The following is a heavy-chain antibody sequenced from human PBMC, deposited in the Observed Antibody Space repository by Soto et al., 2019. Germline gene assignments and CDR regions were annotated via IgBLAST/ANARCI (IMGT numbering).Heavy chain of an antibody. CDR2: INSDGSST. Sequence: GGSLRLSCAASGFTFSSYGMHWVRQAPGKGLVWVSRINSDGSSTSYADSVKGQVTISIDKSINTAYLQWSSLKTSDTAMYYCAKHEVGYFDPWGQGTLVTVSS. J-gene: IGHJ5*02. CDR3: AKHEVGYFDP. D-gene: IGHD5-12*01. V-gene: IGHV3-74*01. CDR1: GFTFSSYG.